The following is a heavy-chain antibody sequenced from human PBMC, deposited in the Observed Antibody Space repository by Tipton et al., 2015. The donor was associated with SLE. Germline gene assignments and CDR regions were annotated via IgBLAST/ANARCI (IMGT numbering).Heavy chain of an antibody. CDR1: GASVSSSVYS. J-gene: IGHJ4*01. V-gene: IGHV4-39*07. Sequence: TLSLTCTVSGASVSSSVYSWGWIRQPPGKGLQWIGAMFYTGSAHYNPSLKGRVSISVDTSKNVFSLNVSSVTAADTAEYYCAKTVTGAAYLFDLWSRGTLVTLSS. D-gene: IGHD4-11*01. CDR2: MFYTGSA. CDR3: AKTVTGAAYLFDL.